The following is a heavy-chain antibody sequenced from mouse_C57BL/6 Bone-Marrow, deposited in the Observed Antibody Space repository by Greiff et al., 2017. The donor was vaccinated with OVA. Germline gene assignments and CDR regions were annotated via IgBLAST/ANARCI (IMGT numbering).Heavy chain of an antibody. CDR3: TTYYRIFYAMDY. J-gene: IGHJ4*01. V-gene: IGHV5-9-1*02. CDR1: GFTFSSYA. Sequence: DVMLVESGEGLVKPGGSLKLSCAASGFTFSSYAMSWVRQTPEKRLEWVAYISSGGDYIYYADTVKGRFTISRDNARNTLYLQMSSLKSEDTAMYYCTTYYRIFYAMDYWGQGTSVTVSS. D-gene: IGHD2-14*01. CDR2: ISSGGDYI.